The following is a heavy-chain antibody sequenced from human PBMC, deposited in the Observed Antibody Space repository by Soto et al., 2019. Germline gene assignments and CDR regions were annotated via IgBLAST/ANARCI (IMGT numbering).Heavy chain of an antibody. Sequence: QLQLVQSGAEVKKPGASVKVSCKASGYTFTNYGISWVRQAPGQGLEWMGWISGYNGNTNYAQKFQARVTITTDTSTSTAYMDLRSLRSDDTAVYYCSRDSTVVTPNYYYGMDVWGQGTTVTVSS. J-gene: IGHJ6*02. CDR3: SRDSTVVTPNYYYGMDV. D-gene: IGHD2-15*01. V-gene: IGHV1-18*01. CDR2: ISGYNGNT. CDR1: GYTFTNYG.